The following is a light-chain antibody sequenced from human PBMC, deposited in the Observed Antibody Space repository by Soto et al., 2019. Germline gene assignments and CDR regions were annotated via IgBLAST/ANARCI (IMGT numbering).Light chain of an antibody. Sequence: AIHMTQSPSSLSASLGDRVTFTCRASQAIRTDLGWYQQKPGMAPKLLIFAASNLYRGVPSRFSGSGSGTDFSLTISSLHPEDVATYYCQQVDSYPRTFGQGTKVDI. CDR2: AAS. CDR1: QAIRTD. CDR3: QQVDSYPRT. J-gene: IGKJ1*01. V-gene: IGKV1-6*01.